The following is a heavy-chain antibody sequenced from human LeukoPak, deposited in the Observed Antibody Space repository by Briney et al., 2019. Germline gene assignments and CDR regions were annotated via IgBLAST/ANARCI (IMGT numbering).Heavy chain of an antibody. V-gene: IGHV4-59*01. CDR1: GGSISSYY. Sequence: SETLSLTCTVSGGSISSYYWSWIRQPPGKGLEWIGYIYYSGSTNYNPSLKSRVTISVDTSKNQFSLKLSSVTAADTAVYYCASGGGGGSGWADCDYWGQGTLVTVSS. CDR2: IYYSGST. D-gene: IGHD6-19*01. J-gene: IGHJ4*02. CDR3: ASGGGGGSGWADCDY.